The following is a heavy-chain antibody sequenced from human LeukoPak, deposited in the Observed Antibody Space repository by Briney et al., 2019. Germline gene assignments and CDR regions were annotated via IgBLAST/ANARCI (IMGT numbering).Heavy chain of an antibody. CDR3: ARHREMYYYGSGSYYKSPNWFDP. V-gene: IGHV4-34*01. J-gene: IGHJ5*02. Sequence: PSETLSLTCAVYGGSFSGYYWSWIRQPPGKGLEWIGEINHSGSTNYNPSLKSRVTISVDTSKNQFSLKLSSVTAADTAVYYCARHREMYYYGSGSYYKSPNWFDPWGQGTLVTVSS. CDR2: INHSGST. D-gene: IGHD3-10*01. CDR1: GGSFSGYY.